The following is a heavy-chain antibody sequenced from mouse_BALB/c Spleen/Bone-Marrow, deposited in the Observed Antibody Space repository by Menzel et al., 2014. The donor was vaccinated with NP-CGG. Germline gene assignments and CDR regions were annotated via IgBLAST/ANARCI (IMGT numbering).Heavy chain of an antibody. CDR2: IDPANGNT. V-gene: IGHV14-3*02. Sequence: EVKLMESGADLVKPGASVKLSCTTSGFNIKDTYMHWVKQRPEQGLEWIGRIDPANGNTKYDPKFQGKATMTADTSSNTAYLQLSSLTSEDTAVYYCARRDDYASDYWGQGTTLTVSS. J-gene: IGHJ2*01. CDR1: GFNIKDTY. CDR3: ARRDDYASDY. D-gene: IGHD2-4*01.